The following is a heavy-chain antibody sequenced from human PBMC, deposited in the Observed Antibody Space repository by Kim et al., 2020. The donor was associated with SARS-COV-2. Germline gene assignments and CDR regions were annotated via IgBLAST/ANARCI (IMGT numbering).Heavy chain of an antibody. V-gene: IGHV4-59*01. Sequence: SETLSLTCTVSGGSISSNYWSWIWQPPGPGMEWMGIIYYSWSTNYNPSLKSRVTITVDTSKNQFSLKLSSVTAACTAVYYCASGPIGRDYWGQGTLVTVSS. CDR1: GGSISSNY. J-gene: IGHJ4*02. D-gene: IGHD3-22*01. CDR3: ASGPIGRDY. CDR2: IYYSWST.